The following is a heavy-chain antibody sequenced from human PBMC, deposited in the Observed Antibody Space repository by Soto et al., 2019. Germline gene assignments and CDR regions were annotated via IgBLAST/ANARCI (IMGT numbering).Heavy chain of an antibody. V-gene: IGHV4-59*08. J-gene: IGHJ4*02. CDR2: IYYSGST. CDR1: GGSISSYY. D-gene: IGHD5-12*01. CDR3: ARLGRWLQALDS. Sequence: QVQLQESGPGLVKPSETLSLTCTVSGGSISSYYWSWIRQPPGKGLEWVGYIYYSGSTTYNPSLKSRLTISVDTSKNQFSLKLRSVTAADTAVYYCARLGRWLQALDSWGQGNLVTVSS.